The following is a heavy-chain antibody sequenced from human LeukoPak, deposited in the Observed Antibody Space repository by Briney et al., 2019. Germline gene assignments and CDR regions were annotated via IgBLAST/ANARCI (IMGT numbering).Heavy chain of an antibody. CDR3: TRADSSTYYQLYD. Sequence: GGTLRLSCAASGITFSSYGMSWVRQAPGKGLEWVSTISDNGDRTYYADSVKGRFTVSRDNSKNTLYLQMNSLKTEDTAVYYCTRADSSTYYQLYDWGQGTLVTVSS. J-gene: IGHJ4*02. V-gene: IGHV3-23*01. CDR1: GITFSSYG. D-gene: IGHD3-22*01. CDR2: ISDNGDRT.